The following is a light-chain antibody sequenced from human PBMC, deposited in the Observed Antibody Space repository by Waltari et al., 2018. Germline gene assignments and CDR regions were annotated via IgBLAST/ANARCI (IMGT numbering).Light chain of an antibody. J-gene: IGLJ2*01. CDR2: DDT. CDR1: NIRDKR. Sequence: SYVLTQPPSVSVAPGKTARITCGGNNIRDKRVHWYQQRPGQAPVRVIYDDTDRPSGGPARLSGSNSGNTDTLTISRVEAADEADYFCQVWDTGYHRVVFGGGTKLTVL. V-gene: IGLV3-21*03. CDR3: QVWDTGYHRVV.